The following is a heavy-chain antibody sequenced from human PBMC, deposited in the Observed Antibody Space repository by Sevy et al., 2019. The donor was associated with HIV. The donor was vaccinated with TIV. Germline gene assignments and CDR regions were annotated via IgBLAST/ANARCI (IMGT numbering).Heavy chain of an antibody. J-gene: IGHJ1*01. D-gene: IGHD1-26*01. V-gene: IGHV1-18*01. Sequence: ASLKVSCKASGYTFNSYVITWVRQAPGQGLEWMGKISGYNGDTKYGQKFQGRVTMTTDPSTSTAYMELRSLKSDDTAVYYCARAPSGSQGPGQYFQHWGQGTLVTVSS. CDR3: ARAPSGSQGPGQYFQH. CDR1: GYTFNSYV. CDR2: ISGYNGDT.